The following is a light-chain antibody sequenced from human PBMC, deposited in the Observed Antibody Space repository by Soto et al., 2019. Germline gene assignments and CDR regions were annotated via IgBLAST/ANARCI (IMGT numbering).Light chain of an antibody. Sequence: HSDLTQPASVFACPGQSIAISCTGTSSDVGGYNYVSWYQQHPGKAPKLMIYDVSNRPSGVSNRFSGSKSGNTASLTISGLQADYLADYDCSSYTSSSPYVFGPGTEV. V-gene: IGLV2-14*01. CDR2: DVS. CDR1: SSDVGGYNY. J-gene: IGLJ1*01. CDR3: SSYTSSSPYV.